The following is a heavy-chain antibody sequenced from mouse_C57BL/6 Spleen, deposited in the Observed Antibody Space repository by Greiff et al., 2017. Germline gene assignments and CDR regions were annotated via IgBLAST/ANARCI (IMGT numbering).Heavy chain of an antibody. V-gene: IGHV1-64*01. Sequence: QVQLQQPGAELVKPGASVKLSCKASGYTFTSYWMHWVKQRPGQGLEWIGMIHPNSGSTNYNEKFKSKATLTVDKSSSTAYMQLSSLTSEDSAVYYWARSDLSAGTPWFAYWGQGTLVTVSA. CDR2: IHPNSGST. CDR3: ARSDLSAGTPWFAY. CDR1: GYTFTSYW. J-gene: IGHJ3*01. D-gene: IGHD4-1*01.